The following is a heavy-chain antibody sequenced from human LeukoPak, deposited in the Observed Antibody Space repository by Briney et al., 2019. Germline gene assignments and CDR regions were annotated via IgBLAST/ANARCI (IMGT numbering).Heavy chain of an antibody. CDR2: ISSSGDTT. V-gene: IGHV3-11*01. Sequence: PGGSLRLSCAASGFTLSHYYMTWIRQAPGKGLEWLSCISSSGDTTYYADSVKGRFTVSRDNAENSLYLQMNSLRAEDTAMYYCARQGSEIDYWGQGTLVNVSS. CDR3: ARQGSEIDY. CDR1: GFTLSHYY. J-gene: IGHJ4*02.